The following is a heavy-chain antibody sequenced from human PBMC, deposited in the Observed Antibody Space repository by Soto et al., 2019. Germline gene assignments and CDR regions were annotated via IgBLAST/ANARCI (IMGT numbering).Heavy chain of an antibody. V-gene: IGHV4-30-4*01. J-gene: IGHJ6*02. CDR3: ARSSLYGMDV. Sequence: TLSLLSAVSGGPVSSGYYYGSWIRQPPGKGLEWIGNIYYSGNTYYNPSLKSRLIISIDTSKNQFSTKVGSVTAEDTAVYYCARSSLYGMDVWGQGTTGTVSS. CDR2: IYYSGNT. CDR1: GGPVSSGYYY.